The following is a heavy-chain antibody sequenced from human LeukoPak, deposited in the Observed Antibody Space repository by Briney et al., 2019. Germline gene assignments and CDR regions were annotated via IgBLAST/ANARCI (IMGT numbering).Heavy chain of an antibody. CDR2: TSFDGSNK. D-gene: IGHD3-16*01. J-gene: IGHJ5*02. V-gene: IGHV3-30-3*01. CDR3: AREELGSSLGFDP. Sequence: PGRSLRLSCAASGFTFSSYTIHWVRQPPGKGLEWVAVTSFDGSNKYYADSVKGRFTISRDNSKNTLYLQMNSLRAEDTAVYYCAREELGSSLGFDPWGQGTLVTVSS. CDR1: GFTFSSYT.